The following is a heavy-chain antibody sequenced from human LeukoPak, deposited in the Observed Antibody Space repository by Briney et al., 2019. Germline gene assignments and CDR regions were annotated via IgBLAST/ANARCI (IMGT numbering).Heavy chain of an antibody. CDR2: IYYSGST. CDR3: ARGGDYGDYFGVLAV. J-gene: IGHJ6*04. V-gene: IGHV4-30-4*01. Sequence: SQTLSLTCALSGGSISIGDYYWGWIPQPPGKGLEWIGYIYYSGSTYNNPSLKRLGITSVDTSKNQFSLRLSSVTAANTAVYHFARGGDYGDYFGVLAVGGKGTTVTVSS. CDR1: GGSISIGDYY. D-gene: IGHD4-17*01.